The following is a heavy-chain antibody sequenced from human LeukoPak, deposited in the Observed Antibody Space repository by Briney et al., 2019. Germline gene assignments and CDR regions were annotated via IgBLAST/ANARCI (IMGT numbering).Heavy chain of an antibody. V-gene: IGHV4-59*11. CDR2: IYYGGST. CDR3: ARAGITIFGVVSEGFDP. CDR1: GGSISSHY. J-gene: IGHJ5*02. Sequence: SETLSLTCTVSGGSISSHYWSWIRQPPGKGLEWIGYIYYGGSTNYNPSLKSRVTISVDTSKNQFSLKLSSVTAADTAVYYCARAGITIFGVVSEGFDPWGQGTLVTVSS. D-gene: IGHD3-3*01.